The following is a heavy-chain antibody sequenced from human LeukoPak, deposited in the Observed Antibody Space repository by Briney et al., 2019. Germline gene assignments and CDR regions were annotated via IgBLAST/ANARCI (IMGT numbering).Heavy chain of an antibody. D-gene: IGHD6-6*01. V-gene: IGHV1-69*05. J-gene: IGHJ6*03. CDR1: GGTFSSYA. CDR2: IITIFGTA. CDR3: ARGSASRAGYYYMDV. Sequence: ASVKVSCKASGGTFSSYAISWVRQAPGQGLELMGVIITIFGTANYAQKFQGRVTITTDESTSTAYLELSSLRSEDTAVYYCARGSASRAGYYYMDVWGKGTTVTVSS.